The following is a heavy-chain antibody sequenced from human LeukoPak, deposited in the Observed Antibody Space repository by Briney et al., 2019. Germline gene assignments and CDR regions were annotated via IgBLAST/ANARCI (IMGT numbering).Heavy chain of an antibody. D-gene: IGHD6-6*01. CDR3: ARDRGPETLAARGVHFDY. CDR1: GYTFTGYY. CDR2: INPNSGGT. Sequence: ASVKVSCKASGYTFTGYYVHWVRQAPGQGLEWMGWINPNSGGTNYAQKFQGRVTMTRDTSISTAYMELSRLRSDDTAVYYCARDRGPETLAARGVHFDYWGQGTLVTVSS. V-gene: IGHV1-2*02. J-gene: IGHJ4*02.